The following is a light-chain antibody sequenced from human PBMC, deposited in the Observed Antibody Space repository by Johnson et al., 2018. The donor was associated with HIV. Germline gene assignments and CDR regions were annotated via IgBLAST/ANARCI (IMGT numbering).Light chain of an antibody. Sequence: QSVLTQPPSVSAAPGQKVTISCSGGTSNIGNNYVSWYQHLPGTAPKLLIYENNKRPSGIPDRFSGAKSGTSATLAITGLQTGDEGDYYCATLSGSLNFGTVTKVTVL. J-gene: IGLJ1*01. CDR2: ENN. CDR1: TSNIGNNY. CDR3: ATLSGSLN. V-gene: IGLV1-51*02.